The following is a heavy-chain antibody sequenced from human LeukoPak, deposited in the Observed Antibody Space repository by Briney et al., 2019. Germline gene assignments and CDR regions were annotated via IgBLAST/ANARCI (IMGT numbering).Heavy chain of an antibody. D-gene: IGHD4-17*01. CDR3: ARGTVTTRWYFDP. CDR1: GGSISSGSYY. CDR2: IYTSGST. J-gene: IGHJ2*01. V-gene: IGHV4-61*02. Sequence: SQTLSLTCTVSGGSISSGSYYWSWIRQPAGKGLEWIGRIYTSGSTNYNPSLKSRVTISVDTSKNQFSLKLSSVTAADTAVYYWARGTVTTRWYFDPWAVAPWSLSPQ.